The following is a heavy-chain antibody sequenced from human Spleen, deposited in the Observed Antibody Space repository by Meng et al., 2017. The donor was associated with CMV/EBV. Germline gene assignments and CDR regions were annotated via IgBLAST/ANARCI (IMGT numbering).Heavy chain of an antibody. CDR2: INTDGTTR. CDR3: ATEAGDTYGFDY. D-gene: IGHD5-18*01. V-gene: IGHV3-74*01. J-gene: IGHJ4*02. CDR1: GFTFSSFW. Sequence: LSCAASGFTFSSFWMHWVRQTPGKGLVWVSRINTDGTTRTYADSVKGRFTISRDNAKNTLYLQMNSLRAEDTAVYYCATEAGDTYGFDYWGQGTLVTVS.